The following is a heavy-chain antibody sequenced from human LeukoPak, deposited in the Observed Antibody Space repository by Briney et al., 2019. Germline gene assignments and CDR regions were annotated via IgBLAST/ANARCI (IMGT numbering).Heavy chain of an antibody. D-gene: IGHD3-9*01. CDR1: GYSISSGYY. CDR2: IYHSGST. V-gene: IGHV4-38-2*02. J-gene: IGHJ4*02. Sequence: PSETLSLTCTVSGYSISSGYYWGWIRQPPGKGLEWIGSIYHSGSTYYNPSLKSRVTISVDTSKNQFSLKLSSVTAADTAVYYCARSTIFDYWGQGTLVTVSS. CDR3: ARSTIFDY.